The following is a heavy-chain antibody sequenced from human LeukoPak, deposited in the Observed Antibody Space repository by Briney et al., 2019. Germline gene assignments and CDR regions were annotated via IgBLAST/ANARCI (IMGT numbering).Heavy chain of an antibody. D-gene: IGHD4-11*01. CDR1: GGFISSYY. J-gene: IGHJ6*02. CDR2: IYTSGST. V-gene: IGHV4-4*07. Sequence: SETLSLTCTVSGGFISSYYWSWIRQPAGKGLEWIGRIYTSGSTNYNPSLKSRVTMSVDTSKNQFSLKLSSVTAADTAVYYCARGGLVEYSNYRYYYYYYGMDVWGQGTTVTVSS. CDR3: ARGGLVEYSNYRYYYYYYGMDV.